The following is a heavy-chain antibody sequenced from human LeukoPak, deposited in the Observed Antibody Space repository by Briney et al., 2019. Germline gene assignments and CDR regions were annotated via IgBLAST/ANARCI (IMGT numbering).Heavy chain of an antibody. Sequence: GGSLRLSCAASGFTFSNYRMSWVRQTPGKGLEWVANIKQDGSERYCVDSVKGRFTISRDNAKNSLYLQTNSLRAEDTAVYYCARDWDYYGYHRNPDYYYYYGMDVWGQGTTVTVSS. J-gene: IGHJ6*02. V-gene: IGHV3-7*01. D-gene: IGHD1-14*01. CDR2: IKQDGSER. CDR1: GFTFSNYR. CDR3: ARDWDYYGYHRNPDYYYYYGMDV.